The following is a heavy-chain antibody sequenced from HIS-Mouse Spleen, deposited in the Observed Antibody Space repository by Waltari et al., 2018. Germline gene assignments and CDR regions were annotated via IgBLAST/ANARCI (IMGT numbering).Heavy chain of an antibody. D-gene: IGHD3-3*01. CDR2: INHSGST. J-gene: IGHJ4*01. Sequence: QVQLQQWGAGLLTRPETLSLTCALIARSFSGYYCSWIRQPPGKGLEWMGEINHSGSTNYNPSLKSRVTISVDTSKNQFSLKLSSVTAADTAVYYCARGDRGRITIDNWGRGTLVTVSS. CDR3: ARGDRGRITIDN. V-gene: IGHV4-34*01. CDR1: ARSFSGYY.